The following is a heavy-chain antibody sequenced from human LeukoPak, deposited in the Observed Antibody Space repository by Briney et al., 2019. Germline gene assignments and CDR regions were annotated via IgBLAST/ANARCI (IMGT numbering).Heavy chain of an antibody. V-gene: IGHV3-23*01. Sequence: PAGSLRLSCAASGFTFSSYAMCWVRQAPGKGLEWVSAISGSGGSTYYADSVKGRFTISRDNSKNTLYLQMNSLRAEDPAVYYCAKEDSGSYLLYYFDYWVQGTLVTVSS. J-gene: IGHJ4*02. D-gene: IGHD1-26*01. CDR2: ISGSGGST. CDR3: AKEDSGSYLLYYFDY. CDR1: GFTFSSYA.